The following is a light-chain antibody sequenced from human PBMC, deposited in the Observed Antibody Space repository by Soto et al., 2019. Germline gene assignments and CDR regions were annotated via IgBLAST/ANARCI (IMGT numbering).Light chain of an antibody. CDR2: GVS. CDR3: QQYNFWPET. J-gene: IGKJ1*01. Sequence: EIVMTQSPVTLSVSPGERATLSCRASQSVSGNLAWYQQKPGQAPRLLIYGVSARATGIPARFSGSGFGKEFTLTISSLQSEDFALYYCQQYNFWPETFGQGTKVEIK. CDR1: QSVSGN. V-gene: IGKV3-15*01.